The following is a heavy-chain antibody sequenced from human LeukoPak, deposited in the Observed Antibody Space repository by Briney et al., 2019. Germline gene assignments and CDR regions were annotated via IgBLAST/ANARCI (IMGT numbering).Heavy chain of an antibody. D-gene: IGHD6-13*01. CDR2: IHYTGST. CDR3: AREEASAGDY. Sequence: SETLSLTCTVSGGSITSSSHFWAWIRQPPGKGLEWIASIHYTGSTFYSPPLQSRVTISVDTSKNQFSLNLRSVTATDTAVYYCAREEASAGDYWGQGTLVTVSS. V-gene: IGHV4-39*01. CDR1: GGSITSSSHF. J-gene: IGHJ4*02.